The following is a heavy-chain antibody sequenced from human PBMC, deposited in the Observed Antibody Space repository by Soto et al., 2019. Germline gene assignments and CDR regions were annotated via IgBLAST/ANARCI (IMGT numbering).Heavy chain of an antibody. J-gene: IGHJ5*02. D-gene: IGHD6-13*01. CDR2: IWYDGSNK. V-gene: IGHV3-33*08. CDR1: GFTFSSYG. Sequence: LRLSCAASGFTFSSYGMHWVRQAPGKGLEWVAVIWYDGSNKYYADSVKGRFTISRDNSKNTLYLQMNSLRAEDTAVYYCARDRDSSSWFDPWGQGTLVTVSS. CDR3: ARDRDSSSWFDP.